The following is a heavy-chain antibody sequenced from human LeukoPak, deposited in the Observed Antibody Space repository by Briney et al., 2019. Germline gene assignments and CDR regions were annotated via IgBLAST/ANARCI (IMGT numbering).Heavy chain of an antibody. V-gene: IGHV1-24*01. CDR3: ATDLGNDYGDTYWFDP. Sequence: PVKLSCTAAEHTHTASAVNWCTQSPGKGLEWMGGFHPEVGERIDAQKFQGRVTMTAATSTDTAYMGLSSLRSEDTTVYYYATDLGNDYGDTYWFDPWGQGTLVTVSS. CDR1: EHTHTASA. CDR2: FHPEVGER. D-gene: IGHD4-17*01. J-gene: IGHJ5*02.